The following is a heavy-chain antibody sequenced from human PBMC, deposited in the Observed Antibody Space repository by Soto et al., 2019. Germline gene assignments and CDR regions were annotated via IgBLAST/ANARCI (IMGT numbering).Heavy chain of an antibody. CDR1: GFTFSSYA. D-gene: IGHD3-3*01. J-gene: IGHJ6*02. Sequence: GGSLRLSCAASGFTFSSYAMSWVLQAPGQWLEWVSAISGSGGSTYYADSVKVLFTISRDNSKNTLYLQMNSLRAEDTAVYYCAKHITIFGVVISTMGVWGQGTTVTVSS. CDR2: ISGSGGST. V-gene: IGHV3-23*01. CDR3: AKHITIFGVVISTMGV.